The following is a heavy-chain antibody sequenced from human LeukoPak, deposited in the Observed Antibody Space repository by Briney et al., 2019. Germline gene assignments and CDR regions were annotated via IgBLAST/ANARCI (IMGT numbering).Heavy chain of an antibody. CDR3: ARLLHYSNYGHTDRLSRPYYYYYYYMDV. D-gene: IGHD4-11*01. Sequence: SETLSLTCAVYGGSFSGYYWSWIRQPPGKGLEWIGEINHSGSTNYNPSLKSRVTISVDTSKNQFSLKLSSVTAADTAVYYCARLLHYSNYGHTDRLSRPYYYYYYYMDVWGKGTTVTVSS. CDR2: INHSGST. J-gene: IGHJ6*03. V-gene: IGHV4-34*01. CDR1: GGSFSGYY.